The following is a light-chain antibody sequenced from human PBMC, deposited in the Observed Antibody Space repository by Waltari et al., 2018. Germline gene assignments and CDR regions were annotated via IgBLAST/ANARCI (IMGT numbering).Light chain of an antibody. V-gene: IGKV3-20*01. CDR3: QKYVNLPAT. CDR2: DAS. J-gene: IGKJ1*01. CDR1: QSVGRY. Sequence: EIVVTQSTGTLSLCPGARATLSCRASQSVGRYLAWYQQKPGQAPRLLIYDASTRATGIPDRFSGSGSGTDFSLTISRLESEDFAVYYCQKYVNLPATFGQGTKVEIK.